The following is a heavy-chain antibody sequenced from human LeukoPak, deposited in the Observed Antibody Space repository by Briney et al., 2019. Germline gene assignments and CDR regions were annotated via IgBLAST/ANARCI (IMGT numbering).Heavy chain of an antibody. CDR1: GFTSGT. J-gene: IGHJ4*02. D-gene: IGHD4-11*01. CDR2: ISGDGGRT. Sequence: GGSLRLSCAGSGFTSGTMSWVRQAPGKGLEWVSAISGDGGRTFYADSVKGRFTISRDNAKNTVYLQMNSLRVEDTAVYYCGNHDYSDYYGGQGTLVTVSA. CDR3: GNHDYSDYY. V-gene: IGHV3-23*01.